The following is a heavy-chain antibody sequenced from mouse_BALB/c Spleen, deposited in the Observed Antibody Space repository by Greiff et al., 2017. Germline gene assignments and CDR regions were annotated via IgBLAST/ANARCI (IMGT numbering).Heavy chain of an antibody. D-gene: IGHD4-1*01. Sequence: VQLVESGPGLVQPSQSLSITCTVSGFSLTSYGVHWVRQSPGKGLEWLGVIWSGGSTDYNAAFISRLSISKDNSKSQVFFKMNSLQADDTAIYYCARGLTGGYYAMDYWGQGTSVTVSS. CDR2: IWSGGST. V-gene: IGHV2-4-1*01. J-gene: IGHJ4*01. CDR3: ARGLTGGYYAMDY. CDR1: GFSLTSYG.